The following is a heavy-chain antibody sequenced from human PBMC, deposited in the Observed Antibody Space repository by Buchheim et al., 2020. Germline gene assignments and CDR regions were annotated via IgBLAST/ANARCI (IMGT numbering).Heavy chain of an antibody. CDR1: GGSISSGGYY. D-gene: IGHD6-13*01. CDR3: ARGVGQQLANIYYYYYCMDV. J-gene: IGHJ6*03. Sequence: QVQLQESGPGLVKPSQTLSLTCTVSGGSISSGGYYWSWIRQHPGKGLVWIGYIYYSGSTYYNPSLKSRITILVNTSKNQFFLKLSSVTAADTAVYYCARGVGQQLANIYYYYYCMDVWGKGTT. CDR2: IYYSGST. V-gene: IGHV4-31*03.